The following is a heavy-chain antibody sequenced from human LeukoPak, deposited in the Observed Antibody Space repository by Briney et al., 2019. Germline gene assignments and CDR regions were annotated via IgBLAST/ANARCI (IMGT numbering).Heavy chain of an antibody. D-gene: IGHD1-14*01. V-gene: IGHV1-2*02. CDR1: GYTFTGYY. CDR3: ARAGDLRRPRGPQPGHDAFDI. Sequence: ASVKVSCKASGYTFTGYYMSWVRQAPGQGLEWMGWINPNSGGTNFAQKLQGRVTMTRDTSISTAYMEVSRLTSDDTAAYYCARAGDLRRPRGPQPGHDAFDIWGQGTTVTVSS. CDR2: INPNSGGT. J-gene: IGHJ3*02.